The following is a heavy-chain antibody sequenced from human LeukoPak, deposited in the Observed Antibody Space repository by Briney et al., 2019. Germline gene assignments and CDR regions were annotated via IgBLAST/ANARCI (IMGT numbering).Heavy chain of an antibody. V-gene: IGHV5-51*01. CDR2: IYPGDSDT. J-gene: IGHJ4*02. D-gene: IGHD3-3*02. CDR3: ARTQSSRRQSIFDF. CDR1: GYTFTNYL. Sequence: GESLKISCKGSGYTFTNYLIGGVRQMPVKGLEWMGIIYPGDSDTRYSPSFQGQVTISADKSISTAYLQWSSLKASDTAMYYCARTQSSRRQSIFDFWGQGTLVTVSS.